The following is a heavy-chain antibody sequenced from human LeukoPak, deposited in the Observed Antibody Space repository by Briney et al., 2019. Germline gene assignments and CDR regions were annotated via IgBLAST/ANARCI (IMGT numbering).Heavy chain of an antibody. CDR3: AREGDCSGGSCYSGGHYYGMDV. D-gene: IGHD2-15*01. Sequence: GGSLRLSCAASGLTFSSYSMNWVRQAPGKGLEWVSSISSSSSYIYYADSVKGRFTISRDNAKNSLYLQMNSLRAEDTAVYYCAREGDCSGGSCYSGGHYYGMDVWGQGTTVTVSS. CDR2: ISSSSSYI. V-gene: IGHV3-21*01. CDR1: GLTFSSYS. J-gene: IGHJ6*01.